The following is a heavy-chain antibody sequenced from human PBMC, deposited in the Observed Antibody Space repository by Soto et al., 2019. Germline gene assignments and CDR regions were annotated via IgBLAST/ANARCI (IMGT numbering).Heavy chain of an antibody. CDR1: GGTFSSYT. CDR3: ARDCSSTSCYAYP. V-gene: IGHV1-69*08. J-gene: IGHJ5*02. CDR2: IIPILGIA. Sequence: QVQLVQSGAEVNKPGSSVKVSCKASGGTFSSYTISWVRQAPGQGLEWMGRIIPILGIANYAQKFQGRVTITANNTKSTAYMELSSLRSEDTAVYYCARDCSSTSCYAYPWGQGTLVTVSS. D-gene: IGHD2-2*01.